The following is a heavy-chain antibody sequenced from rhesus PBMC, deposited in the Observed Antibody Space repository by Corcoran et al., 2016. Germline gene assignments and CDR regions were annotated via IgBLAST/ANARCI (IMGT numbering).Heavy chain of an antibody. Sequence: EVQLVESGGGLAKPGGSLRLSCAASGFTFSSYWMNGVRPAPGKGLEWVSAINSGGGSTYYADSVKGRFTISRDNSKNTLSLQMNSLRAEDTAVYYCAKSGYSNDAFDFWGQGLRVTVSS. V-gene: IGHV3S25*01. D-gene: IGHD5-24*01. J-gene: IGHJ3*01. CDR1: GFTFSSYW. CDR2: INSGGGST. CDR3: AKSGYSNDAFDF.